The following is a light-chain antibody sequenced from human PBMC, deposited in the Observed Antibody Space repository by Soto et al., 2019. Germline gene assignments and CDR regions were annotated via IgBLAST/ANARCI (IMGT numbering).Light chain of an antibody. V-gene: IGKV4-1*01. CDR3: QQYYGTPIT. CDR2: WST. Sequence: DIVMTQSPDSLAVSLGERATINCKSSQSILFRSNNKNYLGWYQQKVGQPPRLLISWSTTRESGVPDRFSGGGSGTDFTLTISSLQAEGVAVYYCQQYYGTPITFGQGTRLEIK. J-gene: IGKJ5*01. CDR1: QSILFRSNNKNY.